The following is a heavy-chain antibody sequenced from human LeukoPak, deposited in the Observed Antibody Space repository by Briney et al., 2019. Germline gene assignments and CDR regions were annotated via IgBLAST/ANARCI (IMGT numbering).Heavy chain of an antibody. CDR1: GFTFSSYA. Sequence: GGSLRLSCAASGFTFSSYAMSWVRQAPGKGLEWVSAISGSGGSTYYADSVKGRFTISRDNSKNTLYLQMNSLRAEDTAVYYCAKDRSCSGGSCYFWFDPWGQGTLVTVSS. CDR2: ISGSGGST. D-gene: IGHD2-15*01. J-gene: IGHJ5*02. V-gene: IGHV3-23*01. CDR3: AKDRSCSGGSCYFWFDP.